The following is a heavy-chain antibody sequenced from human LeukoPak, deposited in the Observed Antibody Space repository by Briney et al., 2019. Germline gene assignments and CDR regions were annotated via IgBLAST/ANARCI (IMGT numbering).Heavy chain of an antibody. CDR1: GFTFSSYG. CDR2: IQNDGSNE. CDR3: ARLAAAGSDY. V-gene: IGHV3-30*02. J-gene: IGHJ4*02. Sequence: GGSLRLSCAASGFTFSSYGMHWVRQAPGKGLEWVAYIQNDGSNEQYADSVKGRFTISRDNDKNSLYLQMTSLRAEDTAVYYCARLAAAGSDYWGQGTLVTVSS. D-gene: IGHD6-13*01.